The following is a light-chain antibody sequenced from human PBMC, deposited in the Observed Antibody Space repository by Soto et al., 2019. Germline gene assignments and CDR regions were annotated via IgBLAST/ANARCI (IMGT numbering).Light chain of an antibody. J-gene: IGKJ1*01. Sequence: IFMTQSPVTLSVSPGGRATLSCRASEDVSSKLAWYQQKPGLPPRLVIYDASTRATGIPGRFSGSGSGKDFTLTISGLQSEDFAIYYCLQYDTWPPGTFGQGTKVEI. CDR2: DAS. V-gene: IGKV3-15*01. CDR1: EDVSSK. CDR3: LQYDTWPPGT.